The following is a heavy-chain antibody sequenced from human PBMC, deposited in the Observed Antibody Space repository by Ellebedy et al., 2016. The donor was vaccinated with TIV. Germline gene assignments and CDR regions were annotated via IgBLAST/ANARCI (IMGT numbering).Heavy chain of an antibody. Sequence: GESLKISCAASGFTFSNYWMSWVRQAPGKGLEWVANIKQDGSEKYYVDSVKGRFTISRDNAKNSLYLHMNSLRAEDTALYYCARGPAGYNAGKHDFWGQGTLVVVSS. D-gene: IGHD1-14*01. CDR2: IKQDGSEK. CDR3: ARGPAGYNAGKHDF. V-gene: IGHV3-7*01. J-gene: IGHJ4*02. CDR1: GFTFSNYW.